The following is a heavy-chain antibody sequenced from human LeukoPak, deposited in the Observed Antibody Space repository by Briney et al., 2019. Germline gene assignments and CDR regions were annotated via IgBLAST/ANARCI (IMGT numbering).Heavy chain of an antibody. CDR3: GRDLSGWYGPDY. Sequence: GGSLRLSCAASGFTFDDYGMSWVRQAPGKGLEWVAGINWNGGNTGYSDSVKGRFAISRDNAKNSLYLQMDSLRAEDTALYYCGRDLSGWYGPDYWGQGTLVTVSS. CDR1: GFTFDDYG. J-gene: IGHJ4*02. CDR2: INWNGGNT. V-gene: IGHV3-20*04. D-gene: IGHD6-19*01.